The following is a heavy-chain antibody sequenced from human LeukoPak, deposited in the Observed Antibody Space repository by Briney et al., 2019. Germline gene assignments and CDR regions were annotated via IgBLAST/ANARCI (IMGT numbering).Heavy chain of an antibody. CDR3: ARHGDYYDSSGYDTGLDY. CDR1: GGSISSGNYY. CDR2: IYTSGST. Sequence: SETLSLTCTVSGGSISSGNYYWSWIRQPAGKGLEWIGRIYTSGSTNYNPSLKSRVTISVDTSKNQFSLKLSSVTAADTAVYYCARHGDYYDSSGYDTGLDYWGQGTLVTVSS. D-gene: IGHD3-22*01. J-gene: IGHJ4*02. V-gene: IGHV4-61*02.